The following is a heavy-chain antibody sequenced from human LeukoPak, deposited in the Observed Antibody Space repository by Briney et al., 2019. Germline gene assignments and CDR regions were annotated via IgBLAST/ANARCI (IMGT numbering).Heavy chain of an antibody. Sequence: PSETLSLTCTVSGDAVYYWNWIRQPPGKGLEWIGYIYYSGSTNYNPSLKSRVTISVDTSKNQFSLKLSSVTAADTAVYYCARGNYDSSGYIPVDPWGQGTLVTVSS. CDR2: IYYSGST. D-gene: IGHD3-22*01. CDR1: GDAVYY. J-gene: IGHJ5*02. CDR3: ARGNYDSSGYIPVDP. V-gene: IGHV4-59*02.